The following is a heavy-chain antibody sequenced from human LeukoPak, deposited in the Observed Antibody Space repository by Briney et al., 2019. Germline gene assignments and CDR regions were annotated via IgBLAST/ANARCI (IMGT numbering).Heavy chain of an antibody. CDR2: ISPTGSTT. Sequence: GGSLRLSCTASGFSFSGHWMHWARQLPGKGLVWVSRISPTGSTTSYADSVKGRSAVSRDNSRSTLYLQINNLKVEDSAVYYCAKGRCSGAGCDSFHSWGQGALVTVPP. CDR1: GFSFSGHW. D-gene: IGHD2-15*01. V-gene: IGHV3-74*01. CDR3: AKGRCSGAGCDSFHS. J-gene: IGHJ4*02.